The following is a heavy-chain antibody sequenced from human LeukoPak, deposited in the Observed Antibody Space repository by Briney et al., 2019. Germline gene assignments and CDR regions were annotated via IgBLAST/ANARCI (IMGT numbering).Heavy chain of an antibody. V-gene: IGHV3-48*01. CDR3: AKGESPQYMVRGVPYYYYVMDV. Sequence: GGSLRLSCAASGFTFSSYSMNWVRQAPGKGLEWVSFISDSATTIYYVDSVKGRFTISRDNAKNSLYLQMSSLRAEDTAVYYCAKGESPQYMVRGVPYYYYVMDVWGQGTTVTVAS. J-gene: IGHJ6*02. CDR1: GFTFSSYS. D-gene: IGHD3-10*01. CDR2: ISDSATTI.